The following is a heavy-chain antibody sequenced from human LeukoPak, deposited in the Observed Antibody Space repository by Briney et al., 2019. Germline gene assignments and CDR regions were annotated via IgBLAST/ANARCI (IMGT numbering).Heavy chain of an antibody. CDR3: ARGLSYGFSDFVY. D-gene: IGHD2/OR15-2a*01. Sequence: GGSLRLSCAPSRFTFSDYWMNWVPQAPGKRMEWVANINQEGSEIYYMHSMKGRFTIYKDNSKKSLYLQMNSLRAEDTAVYYCARGLSYGFSDFVYWGQGTLVTVSS. CDR1: RFTFSDYW. J-gene: IGHJ4*02. CDR2: INQEGSEI. V-gene: IGHV3-7*01.